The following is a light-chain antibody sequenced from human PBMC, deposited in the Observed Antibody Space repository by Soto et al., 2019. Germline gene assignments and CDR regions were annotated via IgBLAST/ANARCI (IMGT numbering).Light chain of an antibody. V-gene: IGLV1-36*01. Sequence: QSVLTQPPSVSEAPRQRVTISCSGSSSNIGNNAVNWYQQLPGKAPKLLIYYDDLLPSWVSDRFSGSKSGTSASLAISGLQSEDEADYYCCSYAGSYAFGTGTKVTVL. CDR1: SSNIGNNA. CDR2: YDD. CDR3: CSYAGSYA. J-gene: IGLJ1*01.